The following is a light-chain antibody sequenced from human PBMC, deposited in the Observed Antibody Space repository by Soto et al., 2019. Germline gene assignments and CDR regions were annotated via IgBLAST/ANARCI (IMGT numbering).Light chain of an antibody. CDR2: GNS. J-gene: IGLJ2*01. CDR1: SSNIGAGYD. Sequence: QPVLTQPPSVSGAPGQRVTISCTGSSSNIGAGYDVHWYQQLPGTAPKLLIFGNSNRPSGVPDRFSGSKSGTSASLAITGLQAEDEADYYCLSFDSGLSGSLFGGGTKLTVL. CDR3: LSFDSGLSGSL. V-gene: IGLV1-40*01.